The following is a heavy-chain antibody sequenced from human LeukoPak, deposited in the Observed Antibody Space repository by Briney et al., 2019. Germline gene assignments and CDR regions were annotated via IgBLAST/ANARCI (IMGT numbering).Heavy chain of an antibody. CDR2: IADDGKDK. CDR3: ARDRHIAAAGYYFDY. Sequence: GGSLRLSCAASGFTFSTYPMHWVRQAPGKGLEWVAVIADDGKDKHYVESVKGRFTTSRDNSKNTRYLQMNSLRVEDTAVYYCARDRHIAAAGYYFDYWGQGTLVTVSS. D-gene: IGHD6-25*01. J-gene: IGHJ4*02. CDR1: GFTFSTYP. V-gene: IGHV3-30*04.